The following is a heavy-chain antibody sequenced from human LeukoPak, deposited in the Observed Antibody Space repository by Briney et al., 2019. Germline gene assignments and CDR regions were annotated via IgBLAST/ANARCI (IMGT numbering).Heavy chain of an antibody. J-gene: IGHJ4*02. CDR3: ARDRSTSRVTMVPGSFDY. V-gene: IGHV1-18*01. Sequence: ASVNVSCKASRYTYTSYGISCVRQAPGQGLECIGWISAYNGNTNYAQKLQGRVTMTTDTSTSTAYMALRSLRSADPAVYYCARDRSTSRVTMVPGSFDYWGQGTLVTVSS. CDR1: RYTYTSYG. D-gene: IGHD3-10*01. CDR2: ISAYNGNT.